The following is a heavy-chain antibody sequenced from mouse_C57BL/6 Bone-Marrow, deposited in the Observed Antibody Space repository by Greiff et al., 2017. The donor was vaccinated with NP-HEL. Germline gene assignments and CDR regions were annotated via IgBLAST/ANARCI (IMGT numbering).Heavy chain of an antibody. V-gene: IGHV1-18*01. CDR2: INPNNGGT. J-gene: IGHJ1*03. CDR1: GYTFTDYN. D-gene: IGHD1-1*01. Sequence: EVQLQESGPELVKPGASVKVPCKASGYTFTDYNMDWVKQSHGKSLEWIGDINPNNGGTIYNQKFKGKATLTVDKSSSTAYMELRSLTSEDTAVYYCARRESFITTVVATDWYFDVWGTGTTVTVSS. CDR3: ARRESFITTVVATDWYFDV.